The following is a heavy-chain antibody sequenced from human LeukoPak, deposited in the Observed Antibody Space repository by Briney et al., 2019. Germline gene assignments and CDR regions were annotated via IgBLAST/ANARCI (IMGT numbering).Heavy chain of an antibody. J-gene: IGHJ4*02. CDR1: GFTFSSYG. CDR2: ISYDGSNK. D-gene: IGHD6-6*01. CDR3: AKVYLRYSSSSTFDY. V-gene: IGHV3-30*18. Sequence: PGRSLRLSCAASGFTFSSYGMHWVRQAPGKGLEWVAVISYDGSNKYYADSVKGRSTISRDNSKNTLYLQMNSLRAEDTAVYYCAKVYLRYSSSSTFDYWGQGTLVTVSS.